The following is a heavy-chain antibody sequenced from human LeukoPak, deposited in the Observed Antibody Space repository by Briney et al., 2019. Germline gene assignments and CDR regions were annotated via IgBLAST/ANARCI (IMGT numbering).Heavy chain of an antibody. V-gene: IGHV3-23*01. CDR3: AKDCTSTNCYVDY. CDR1: GFTFGSYA. CDR2: ISGSGGST. J-gene: IGHJ4*02. D-gene: IGHD2-2*01. Sequence: PGGSLRLSCAASGFTFGSYAMSWVRQAPGKGLEWVSAISGSGGSTYYADSVKGRFTISRDNSKNTQYLQMNSLRAEDTALYYCAKDCTSTNCYVDYWGQGTLVTVSS.